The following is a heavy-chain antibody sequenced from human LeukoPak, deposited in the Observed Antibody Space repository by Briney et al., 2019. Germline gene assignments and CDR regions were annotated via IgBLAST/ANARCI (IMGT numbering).Heavy chain of an antibody. D-gene: IGHD3-22*01. CDR2: IYYSGST. CDR1: GGSISSYY. Sequence: SETLSLTCTVSGGSISSYYWSWIRQPPGKGLEWIGYIYYSGSTNNNPSLKSRVTISVDTSNNHFSLKLSSVTAADMAVYYCASYDSSGNFDYWGQGTLVTVSS. V-gene: IGHV4-59*01. J-gene: IGHJ4*02. CDR3: ASYDSSGNFDY.